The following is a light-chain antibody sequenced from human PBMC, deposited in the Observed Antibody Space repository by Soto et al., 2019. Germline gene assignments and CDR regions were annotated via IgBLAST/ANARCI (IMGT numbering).Light chain of an antibody. CDR3: QQRSNWPPIT. Sequence: EIVLTQSPATLSLPPGERATLSCRASQSVSTFLAWFQQKPGQAPRLLIYGASSRATGIPDRFSGSGSGTEFTLTISSLEPEDFAVYYCQQRSNWPPITFGQGTRLEI. CDR1: QSVSTF. CDR2: GAS. V-gene: IGKV3-11*01. J-gene: IGKJ5*01.